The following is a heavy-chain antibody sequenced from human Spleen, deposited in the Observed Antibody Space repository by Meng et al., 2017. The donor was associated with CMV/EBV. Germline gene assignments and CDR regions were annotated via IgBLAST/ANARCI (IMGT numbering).Heavy chain of an antibody. V-gene: IGHV1-69*05. J-gene: IGHJ6*02. CDR3: ASARLYCSGGSCYSDYYYGMDV. Sequence: SVKVSCKASGGTFSSYAISWVRQAPGQGLEWMGGIIPIFGTANYAQKFQGRVTITTDESTSTAYMELSSLRSEDTAVYYCASARLYCSGGSCYSDYYYGMDVWGQGTTVTVSS. CDR2: IIPIFGTA. CDR1: GGTFSSYA. D-gene: IGHD2-15*01.